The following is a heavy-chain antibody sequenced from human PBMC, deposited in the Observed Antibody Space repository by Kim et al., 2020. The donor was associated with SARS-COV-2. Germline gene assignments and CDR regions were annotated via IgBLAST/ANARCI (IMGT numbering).Heavy chain of an antibody. CDR3: AKDVWGYSGMDV. J-gene: IGHJ6*02. D-gene: IGHD3-16*02. V-gene: IGHV3-23*01. Sequence: ADDVRGRFTISRDRSKSALDLQMNSLRAEETALYYCAKDVWGYSGMDVWGQGTTVTVSS.